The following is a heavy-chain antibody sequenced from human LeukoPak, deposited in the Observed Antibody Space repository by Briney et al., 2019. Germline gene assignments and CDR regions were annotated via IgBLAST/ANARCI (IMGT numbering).Heavy chain of an antibody. CDR1: GYTFTDYY. CDR2: VDPEDGET. Sequence: GASVKVSCKASGYTFTDYYIHWVKEAPGKGLEWMGRVDPEDGETTYAEKFQGRVTITADTSTDTAYMELNSLRTEDTAVYYCARDQYYDRRNVDYWGQGTLVTVSS. V-gene: IGHV1-69-2*01. J-gene: IGHJ4*02. CDR3: ARDQYYDRRNVDY. D-gene: IGHD3-22*01.